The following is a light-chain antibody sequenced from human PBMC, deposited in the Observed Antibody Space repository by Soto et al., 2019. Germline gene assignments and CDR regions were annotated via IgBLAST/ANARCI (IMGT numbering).Light chain of an antibody. J-gene: IGKJ1*01. CDR1: QDISNY. CDR2: DAS. Sequence: DIQMTQSPSSLSASVGDRVTITCQASQDISNYLNWYQQKPGKAPKLLIYDASNLETGVPSRFSGSGSGTDFTFTISSLQPEVIATYYCQQYDNLPRTFRQGTKVEIK. CDR3: QQYDNLPRT. V-gene: IGKV1-33*01.